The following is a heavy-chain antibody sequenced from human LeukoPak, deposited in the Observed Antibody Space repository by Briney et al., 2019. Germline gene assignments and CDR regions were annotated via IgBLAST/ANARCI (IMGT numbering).Heavy chain of an antibody. CDR2: VGGRDGST. CDR1: GFTFSSYG. Sequence: GGSLRLSCAASGFTFSSYGMSWVRQAPGKGLEWVSAVGGRDGSTYYADSVKGRFAISRDNSKNTLYVQMNSLRAEDTAVYYCAKGHYYGSGSLDYWGQGTLVTVSS. CDR3: AKGHYYGSGSLDY. V-gene: IGHV3-23*01. D-gene: IGHD3-10*01. J-gene: IGHJ4*02.